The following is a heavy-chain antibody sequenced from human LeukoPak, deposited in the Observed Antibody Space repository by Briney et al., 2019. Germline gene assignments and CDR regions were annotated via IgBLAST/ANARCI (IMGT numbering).Heavy chain of an antibody. CDR1: GFIVTSNY. J-gene: IGHJ4*02. CDR3: ANFGSIVCSRGGTAPRP. CDR2: IYSGGHT. Sequence: PGGSLRLSCAASGFIVTSNYISWVRQAPGKGLEWVSIIYSGGHTYYADSVKGRFTISRHNSENTLYLQMSSLRPEDTAVYYCANFGSIVCSRGGTAPRPWGQGTLVTVSS. D-gene: IGHD3-10*01. V-gene: IGHV3-53*04.